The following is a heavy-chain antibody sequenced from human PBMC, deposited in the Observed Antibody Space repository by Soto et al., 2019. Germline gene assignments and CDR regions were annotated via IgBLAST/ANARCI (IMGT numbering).Heavy chain of an antibody. CDR3: AKHVPSLSYYYYGMDV. J-gene: IGHJ6*02. V-gene: IGHV3-30*18. Sequence: PGGSLRLSCAASGFTFSSYGMHWVRQAPGKGLEWVAVISYDGSNKYYADSVKRRFTISRDNSNNTLSLQMNSLRAEDTAVYYCAKHVPSLSYYYYGMDVWGQGTRVTVSS. CDR1: GFTFSSYG. CDR2: ISYDGSNK.